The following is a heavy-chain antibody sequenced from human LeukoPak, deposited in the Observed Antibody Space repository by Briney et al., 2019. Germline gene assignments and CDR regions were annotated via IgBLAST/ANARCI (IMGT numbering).Heavy chain of an antibody. Sequence: GGSLRLSCAASGFTFSSYWMSWVRQAPGKGLEWVANIKQDGSEKYYVDSVKGRFTISRDNAKNSLYLQMNSLRAEDTAVYYCAKDRLYGRNPFDYWGQGTLVTVSS. CDR1: GFTFSSYW. CDR2: IKQDGSEK. D-gene: IGHD4-17*01. J-gene: IGHJ4*02. CDR3: AKDRLYGRNPFDY. V-gene: IGHV3-7*03.